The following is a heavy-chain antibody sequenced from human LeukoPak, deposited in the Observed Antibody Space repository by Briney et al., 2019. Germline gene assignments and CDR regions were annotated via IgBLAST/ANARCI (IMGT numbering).Heavy chain of an antibody. V-gene: IGHV3-21*01. D-gene: IGHD3-22*01. J-gene: IGHJ4*02. CDR2: ISSSSSYI. CDR1: GFTFSSYS. Sequence: PGGSLRLSCAASGFTFSSYSMNWVRQAPGKGLEWVSSISSSSSYIYYADSVKGRFTISRDNAKNSLYLQMNSLRAEDTAVYYCARGYDSSGYYEYWGQGTLVTVSS. CDR3: ARGYDSSGYYEY.